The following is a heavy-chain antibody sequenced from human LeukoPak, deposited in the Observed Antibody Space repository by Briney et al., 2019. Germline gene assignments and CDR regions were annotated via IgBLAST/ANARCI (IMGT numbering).Heavy chain of an antibody. CDR2: IPGDGGGT. CDR3: AKETSSGNFVTIDC. CDR1: GFTFRSYV. Sequence: GGSLRLSCAASGFTFRSYVMSWVRQAPGKGLEWVSAIPGDGGGTNHADSVKGRFTISRDNSKNTLYLQMNSLRAEDTAVYYCAKETSSGNFVTIDCWGQGTLVTVSS. D-gene: IGHD1-26*01. V-gene: IGHV3-23*01. J-gene: IGHJ4*02.